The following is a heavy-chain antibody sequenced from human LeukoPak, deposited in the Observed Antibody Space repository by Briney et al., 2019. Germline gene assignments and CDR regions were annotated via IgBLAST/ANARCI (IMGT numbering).Heavy chain of an antibody. CDR1: GGSISTFY. D-gene: IGHD6-25*01. CDR3: AREGGDPRWLDP. V-gene: IGHV4-4*07. CDR2: INNSGST. J-gene: IGHJ5*02. Sequence: SETRSLTCTVSGGSISTFYWTWIRQPAGKGLEWIGRINNSGSTNYNPSLRSRVSMSVDRSKNQFSVTLSSVTAADTAVYFCAREGGDPRWLDPWGQGTLVTVSS.